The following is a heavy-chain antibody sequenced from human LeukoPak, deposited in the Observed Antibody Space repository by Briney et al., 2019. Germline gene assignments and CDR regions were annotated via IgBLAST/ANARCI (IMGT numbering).Heavy chain of an antibody. Sequence: RASVKVSCKASGYTFTSYGISWVRQAPGQGLEWMGWISAYNGNTNYAQRLQGRVTMTTDTSTSTVYMELRSLRSDDTAVYYCALRYFDWLFHYWGQGTLVTVSS. J-gene: IGHJ4*02. CDR1: GYTFTSYG. D-gene: IGHD3-9*01. V-gene: IGHV1-18*01. CDR2: ISAYNGNT. CDR3: ALRYFDWLFHY.